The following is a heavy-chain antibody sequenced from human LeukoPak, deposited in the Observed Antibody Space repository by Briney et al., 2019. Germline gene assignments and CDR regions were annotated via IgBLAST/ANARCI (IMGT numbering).Heavy chain of an antibody. D-gene: IGHD2-2*01. CDR2: IYYSGST. Sequence: SETLSLTCTVSGGSISSSSYYWGWIRQPPGKGLEWIGSIYYSGSTYYNPSLKSRVTISVDTSKNQFSLKLSSVTAADTAVYYCARAPADTEYYYYYMDVWGKGTTVTVSS. CDR3: ARAPADTEYYYYYMDV. V-gene: IGHV4-39*01. CDR1: GGSISSSSYY. J-gene: IGHJ6*03.